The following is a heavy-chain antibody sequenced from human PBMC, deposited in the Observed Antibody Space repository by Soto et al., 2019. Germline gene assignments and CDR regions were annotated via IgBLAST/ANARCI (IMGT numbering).Heavy chain of an antibody. J-gene: IGHJ4*02. Sequence: GGSLRLSCAASGFTFDDYTMHWVRQAPGKGLEWVSVISWDGGSTYYADSVKGRFTISRDNSKNSLYLQMNSLRTEDTALYYCAKAYTSSWYYFDYWGQGTLVTVSS. CDR2: ISWDGGST. CDR1: GFTFDDYT. V-gene: IGHV3-43*01. CDR3: AKAYTSSWYYFDY. D-gene: IGHD6-13*01.